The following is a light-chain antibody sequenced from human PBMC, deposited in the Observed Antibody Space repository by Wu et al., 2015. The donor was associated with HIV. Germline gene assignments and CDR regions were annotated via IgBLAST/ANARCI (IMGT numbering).Light chain of an antibody. CDR3: QQYNNWPWT. CDR2: GAS. CDR1: QSVGSS. J-gene: IGKJ1*01. V-gene: IGKV3-15*01. Sequence: DIVLTQSPATLSVSPGDRATLSCRASQSVGSSLAWYQQKPGQAPRLLIYGASTRATGIPARFSGSGSGTEFPLTISSMQSEDFAIYYCQQYNNWPWTFGQGTKVEIK.